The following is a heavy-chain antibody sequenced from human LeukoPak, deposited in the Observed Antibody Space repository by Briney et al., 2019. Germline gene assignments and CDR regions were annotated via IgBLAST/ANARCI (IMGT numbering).Heavy chain of an antibody. V-gene: IGHV3-7*01. J-gene: IGHJ4*02. CDR3: ARRGYSNHPNDY. CDR1: GFTFTNYW. Sequence: GGSLRLSCAASGFTFTNYWMSWVRQAPGKGLELVANIKQDRSEKYYVDSVKGRFTISRDNAKNSLYLQMNSLRAEDTAVYYCARRGYSNHPNDYWGQGTLVTVSS. CDR2: IKQDRSEK. D-gene: IGHD4-11*01.